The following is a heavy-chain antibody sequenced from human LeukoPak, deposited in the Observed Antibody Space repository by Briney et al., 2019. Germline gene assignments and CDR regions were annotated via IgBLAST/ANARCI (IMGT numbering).Heavy chain of an antibody. Sequence: GGPLRLSCSACGFTFDDYAMHWVRQAPGKGLEWGLGISWNSGSIGYADSVKGRFPISRDNAKNSLYLQMNSLRGEDKALYYGAKDMSVGGARGMDVWGKGTMVTVSS. D-gene: IGHD6-6*01. CDR1: GFTFDDYA. CDR2: ISWNSGSI. CDR3: AKDMSVGGARGMDV. J-gene: IGHJ6*03. V-gene: IGHV3-9*01.